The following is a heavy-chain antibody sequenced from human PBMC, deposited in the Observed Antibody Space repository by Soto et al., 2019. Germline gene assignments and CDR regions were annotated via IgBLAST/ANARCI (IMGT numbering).Heavy chain of an antibody. CDR3: ARELPRYDYVWGSYRYRGLDY. V-gene: IGHV3-33*01. Sequence: QVQLVESGGGVVQPGRSLRLSCAASGFTFSSYGMHWVRQAPGKGLEWVAVIWYDGSNKYYADSVKGRFTISRDNSKNTLYLQMNSLRAEDMAVYYCARELPRYDYVWGSYRYRGLDYWGQGTLVTVSS. D-gene: IGHD3-16*02. J-gene: IGHJ4*02. CDR2: IWYDGSNK. CDR1: GFTFSSYG.